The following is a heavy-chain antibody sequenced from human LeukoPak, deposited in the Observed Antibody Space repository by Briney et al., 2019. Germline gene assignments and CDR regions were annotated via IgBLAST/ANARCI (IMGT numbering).Heavy chain of an antibody. V-gene: IGHV3-23*01. CDR1: GFTFGTYA. J-gene: IGHJ4*02. CDR3: AKDNRGTIVVVTPYYFDY. CDR2: ITGSGGST. Sequence: GGSLRLSCAASGFTFGTYAMSWVRQAPGKGLEWVSDITGSGGSTYYADSVKGRFTISRDNSKNTLYLQMNSLRAEDTAIYDCAKDNRGTIVVVTPYYFDYWGQGTLVTVSS. D-gene: IGHD3-22*01.